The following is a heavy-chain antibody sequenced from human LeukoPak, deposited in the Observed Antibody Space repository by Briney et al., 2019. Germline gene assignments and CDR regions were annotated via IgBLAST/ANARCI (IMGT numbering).Heavy chain of an antibody. CDR2: ISSSGNTI. V-gene: IGHV3-11*04. Sequence: GGSLRLSCAASGFTVSSNYMSWVRQAPGKGLEWVSYISSSGNTIYYADSVKGRFTISRDNAKNSLFLQMNSLRAEDTAVYYCVREGAGYCSGGSCYSPGYFDYWGQGTLVAVSS. D-gene: IGHD2-15*01. CDR1: GFTVSSNY. CDR3: VREGAGYCSGGSCYSPGYFDY. J-gene: IGHJ4*02.